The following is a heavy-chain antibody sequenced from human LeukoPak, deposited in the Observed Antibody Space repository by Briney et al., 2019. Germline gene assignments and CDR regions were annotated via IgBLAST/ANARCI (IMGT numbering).Heavy chain of an antibody. CDR1: GYTFTSYH. CDR3: ARTTSLTASGYDY. J-gene: IGHJ4*02. Sequence: GSSVKVSCKTSGYTFTSYHINWVRQATGQGLEWMGWMNLYSGDRGYAQNFQGRVSITSDASIGTPYMELSSLRSDDTAVYFCARTTSLTASGYDYWGQGTLVTVSS. CDR2: MNLYSGDR. D-gene: IGHD4-17*01. V-gene: IGHV1-8*03.